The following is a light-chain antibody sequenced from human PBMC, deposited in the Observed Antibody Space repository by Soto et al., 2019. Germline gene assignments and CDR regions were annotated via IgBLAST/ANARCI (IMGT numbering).Light chain of an antibody. V-gene: IGKV1-5*01. Sequence: DIQMTQSPSTLSASVGDRVTITCRASQSISSWLAWYQQKPGKAPKLQIYDASSLESGVPSRFSGSGSGTEFTLTISSLQPDDFATYYCQQYNSLWTFGQGTKVDIK. CDR2: DAS. J-gene: IGKJ1*01. CDR3: QQYNSLWT. CDR1: QSISSW.